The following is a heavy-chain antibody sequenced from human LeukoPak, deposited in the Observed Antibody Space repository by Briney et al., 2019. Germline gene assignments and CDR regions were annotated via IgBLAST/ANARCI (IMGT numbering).Heavy chain of an antibody. CDR3: ARGRVAAAVSPSGY. CDR2: IWYDGSNK. Sequence: AGGSLRLSCAASGFTFSSYSMNWVRQAPGKGLEWVAVIWYDGSNKYYADSVKGRFTISRDNSKNTLYLQMNSLRAEDTAVYYCARGRVAAAVSPSGYWGQGTLVTVSS. CDR1: GFTFSSYS. J-gene: IGHJ4*02. V-gene: IGHV3-33*08. D-gene: IGHD6-13*01.